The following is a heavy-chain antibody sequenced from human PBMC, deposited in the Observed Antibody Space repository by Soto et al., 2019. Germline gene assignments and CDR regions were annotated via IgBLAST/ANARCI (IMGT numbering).Heavy chain of an antibody. J-gene: IGHJ5*02. CDR2: IYHSGST. Sequence: QVQLQESGPGLVKPSGTLSLTCAVSSGSISSSNWWSWVRQPPGKGLEWIGEIYHSGSTNYNPSLNSRVTISVDKSTNQFSLKLSSVTAADTAVYYCASALLWFGELSAWGQGTLVTVSS. V-gene: IGHV4-4*02. CDR1: SGSISSSNW. D-gene: IGHD3-10*01. CDR3: ASALLWFGELSA.